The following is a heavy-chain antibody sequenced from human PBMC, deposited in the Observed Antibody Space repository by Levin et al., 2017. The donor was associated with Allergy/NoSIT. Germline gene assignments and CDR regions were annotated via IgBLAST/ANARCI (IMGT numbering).Heavy chain of an antibody. J-gene: IGHJ4*02. CDR1: GFTFSNVW. V-gene: IGHV3-15*05. Sequence: PGGSLRLSCAASGFTFSNVWMNWVRQAPGKGLEWVGRIKSITDGGTTDYAAPVKGRFTISRADSKNTLYLHMNSLIIEDTAVYYCVAAAGGYWGQGTRVTVSS. CDR2: IKSITDGGTT. D-gene: IGHD6-13*01. CDR3: VAAAGGY.